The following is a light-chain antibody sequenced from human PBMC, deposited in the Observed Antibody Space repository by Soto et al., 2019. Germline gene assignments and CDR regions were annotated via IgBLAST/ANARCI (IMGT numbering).Light chain of an antibody. J-gene: IGKJ1*01. Sequence: EIVLTQSPGTLSLSPGERATLSCRAGQSVLSNYLAWYQQKPGQAPRLLIYDASNRATGIPARFSGSGSGTDFTLTISSLEPEDFAVYYCQQRSDWPPWTFGQGTKVDI. CDR1: QSVLSNY. CDR2: DAS. V-gene: IGKV3-11*01. CDR3: QQRSDWPPWT.